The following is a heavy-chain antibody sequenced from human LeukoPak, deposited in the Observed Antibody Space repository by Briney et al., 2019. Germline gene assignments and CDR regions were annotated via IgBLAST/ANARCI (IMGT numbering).Heavy chain of an antibody. CDR2: ISYDGSNK. Sequence: PGGSLRLSCAASGFTFSSYAMHWVRQAPGKGLEWVAVISYDGSNKYYADSVKGRFTISRDNAKNTLYLQMNSLRAEDTAVYYCARGLQGIDYWGQGTLVTVSS. D-gene: IGHD4-11*01. J-gene: IGHJ4*02. V-gene: IGHV3-30-3*01. CDR3: ARGLQGIDY. CDR1: GFTFSSYA.